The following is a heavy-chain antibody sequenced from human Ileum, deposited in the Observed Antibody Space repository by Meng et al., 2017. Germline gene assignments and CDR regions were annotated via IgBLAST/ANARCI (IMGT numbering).Heavy chain of an antibody. V-gene: IGHV1-18*01. D-gene: IGHD5-18*01. J-gene: IGHJ5*01. CDR3: ARDNAGDSAMMTVSWFDP. CDR2: ISTYNGKT. Sequence: ASENVSCKASGYTFSTYGISWLRQAPGQGLEWMGWISTYNGKTKFAQKFQDRVNMTTDTFTRIAYMDLRSLRSEDTAVYYCARDNAGDSAMMTVSWFDPWGQGTLVT. CDR1: GYTFSTYG.